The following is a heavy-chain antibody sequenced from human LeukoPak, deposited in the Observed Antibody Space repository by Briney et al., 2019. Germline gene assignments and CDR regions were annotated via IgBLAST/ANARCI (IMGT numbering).Heavy chain of an antibody. V-gene: IGHV1-2*06. CDR2: INPNSGGT. Sequence: ASVKVSCKASGYTFTSYGISWVRQAPGQGLEWMGRINPNSGGTNYAQKFQGRVTMTRDTSISTAYMELSRLRSDDTAVYYCARLVVATINWFDPRGQGTLVTVSS. D-gene: IGHD5-12*01. CDR1: GYTFTSYG. J-gene: IGHJ5*02. CDR3: ARLVVATINWFDP.